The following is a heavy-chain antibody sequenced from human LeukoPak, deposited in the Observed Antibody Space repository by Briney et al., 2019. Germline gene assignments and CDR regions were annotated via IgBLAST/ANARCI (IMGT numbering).Heavy chain of an antibody. CDR3: ARSPLGIAPFDY. CDR2: IRNKANRYTT. J-gene: IGHJ4*02. D-gene: IGHD7-27*01. Sequence: GGSLRLSCAASGFAFSDHHMDWVRQAPGEGLEWVARIRNKANRYTTEYAASVKGRFTISRDDSENSLYLQMDSLKTEDTAVYYCARSPLGIAPFDYWGQGTLVTVSS. V-gene: IGHV3-72*01. CDR1: GFAFSDHH.